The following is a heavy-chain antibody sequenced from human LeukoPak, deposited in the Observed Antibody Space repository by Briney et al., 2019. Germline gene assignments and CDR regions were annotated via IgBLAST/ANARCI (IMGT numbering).Heavy chain of an antibody. J-gene: IGHJ3*02. V-gene: IGHV4-61*02. D-gene: IGHD3-22*01. Sequence: SQTLSLTCTVSGGSISSGSYYWSWIRQPAGKGLEWIGRIYTSGSTNCNPSLKSRVTISVDTSKNQFSLKLSSVTAADTAVYYCARSNFESYYYDSSGSYAFDIWGQGTMVTVSS. CDR1: GGSISSGSYY. CDR2: IYTSGST. CDR3: ARSNFESYYYDSSGSYAFDI.